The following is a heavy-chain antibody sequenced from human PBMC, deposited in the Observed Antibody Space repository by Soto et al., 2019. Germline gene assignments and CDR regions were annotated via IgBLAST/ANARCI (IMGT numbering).Heavy chain of an antibody. Sequence: QVQLVQSGAEVKKPGSSVKVSCKASGGTFSSYALSWVRQAPGRGLDWMGGIIPIFGTANYAQKFQGRVTITADESTSTAYMELSSLRSEDTSVYYCASRDPYDYGAYVPPFAYWGQGTLVTVSS. V-gene: IGHV1-69*01. CDR2: IIPIFGTA. D-gene: IGHD4-17*01. J-gene: IGHJ4*02. CDR3: ASRDPYDYGAYVPPFAY. CDR1: GGTFSSYA.